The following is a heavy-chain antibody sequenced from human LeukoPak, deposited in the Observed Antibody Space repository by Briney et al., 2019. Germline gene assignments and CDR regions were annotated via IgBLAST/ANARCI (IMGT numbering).Heavy chain of an antibody. CDR3: AVAGRGVGFDP. D-gene: IGHD6-19*01. V-gene: IGHV4-34*01. CDR2: INHGGST. Sequence: KPSETLSLTCAVYGGSFSGYYWSWIRQPPGKGLEWIGEINHGGSTNYNPSLKSRVTISVDTSKNQFSLKLSSVTAADTAVYYCAVAGRGVGFDPWGQGTLVTVSS. J-gene: IGHJ5*02. CDR1: GGSFSGYY.